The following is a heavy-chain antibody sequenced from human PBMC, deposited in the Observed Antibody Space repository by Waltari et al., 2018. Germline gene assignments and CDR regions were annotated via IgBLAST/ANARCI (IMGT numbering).Heavy chain of an antibody. Sequence: EVHLVESGGGLVQPGRSLRLSCAASGFTFDDYAMHWVRQAQGKGLEWVSGISWNSGDIGYADSGKGRFTISRDNADNSLYLQLNSLRAEDTAFYYCARVVSRTRQFDPWGQGTLVTVSP. J-gene: IGHJ5*02. CDR3: ARVVSRTRQFDP. V-gene: IGHV3-9*01. D-gene: IGHD1-7*01. CDR1: GFTFDDYA. CDR2: ISWNSGDI.